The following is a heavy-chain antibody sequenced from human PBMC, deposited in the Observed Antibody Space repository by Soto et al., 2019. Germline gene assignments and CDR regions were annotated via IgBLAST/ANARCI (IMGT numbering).Heavy chain of an antibody. CDR2: IYWDDDK. D-gene: IGHD5-12*01. CDR3: AHSHGDVNIESYWFDP. V-gene: IGHV2-5*02. Sequence: SGPTLVNPTQTLTLTCTFSGFSLSTSGVGVGWIRQPPGKALEWLALIYWDDDKRYSPSLKSRLTITKDTSKNQVVLTMTNMDPVDTATYYCAHSHGDVNIESYWFDPWGQGTLVTVSS. J-gene: IGHJ5*02. CDR1: GFSLSTSGVG.